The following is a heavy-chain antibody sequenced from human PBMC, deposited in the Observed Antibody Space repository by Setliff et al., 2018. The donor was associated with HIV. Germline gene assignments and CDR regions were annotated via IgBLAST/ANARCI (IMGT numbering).Heavy chain of an antibody. V-gene: IGHV4-59*12. CDR2: IYYSGST. Sequence: SETLFLTCTVSGDSISNYYWSWIRQPPGKGLEWIGHIYYSGSTDYNPSLTSRVIITVDPSKNQFTLMLNSVTAADTAVYYCASQPYNSGWFGGWFDPWGQGTLVTVSS. CDR1: GDSISNYY. J-gene: IGHJ5*02. D-gene: IGHD6-19*01. CDR3: ASQPYNSGWFGGWFDP.